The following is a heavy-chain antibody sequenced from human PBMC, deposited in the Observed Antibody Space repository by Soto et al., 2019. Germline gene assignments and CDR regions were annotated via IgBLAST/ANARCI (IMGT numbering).Heavy chain of an antibody. Sequence: ETLSLPCPLSGSSISSYYWSWIRQPQGKGLEWIGYIYYSGSTNYNPSLKSRVTISVDTSKNQFSLKLSSVTAADTAVYYCARVGGSYLLRGYGFDPWGQGTLVTVSS. V-gene: IGHV4-59*01. CDR3: ARVGGSYLLRGYGFDP. J-gene: IGHJ5*02. D-gene: IGHD1-26*01. CDR1: GSSISSYY. CDR2: IYYSGST.